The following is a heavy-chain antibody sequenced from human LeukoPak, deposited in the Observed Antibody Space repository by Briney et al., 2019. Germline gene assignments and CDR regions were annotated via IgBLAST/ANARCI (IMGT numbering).Heavy chain of an antibody. Sequence: GASVKVSCKASGYIFSDYAIQWVRQAPGQGLEWMGWINAGNGKTKYSQKFQGRVTITRDTSASTAYMELSGLRSEDTAVYYCARARWTSTVTTYYLDYWGQGTLVTVSS. J-gene: IGHJ4*02. V-gene: IGHV1-3*01. CDR2: INAGNGKT. D-gene: IGHD4-17*01. CDR3: ARARWTSTVTTYYLDY. CDR1: GYIFSDYA.